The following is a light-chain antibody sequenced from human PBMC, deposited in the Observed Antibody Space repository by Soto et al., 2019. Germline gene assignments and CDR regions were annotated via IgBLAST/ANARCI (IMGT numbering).Light chain of an antibody. Sequence: DIQMTQSPSTLSASVGDRVTITCRASQSISSWLAWYQQKPGKAPKLLIYDASSLESGVPSRFSGSGSGTEFTLPIRSLQPDDFAPYCCQQYNTFGQGTKVEIK. CDR1: QSISSW. CDR2: DAS. V-gene: IGKV1-5*01. CDR3: QQYNT. J-gene: IGKJ1*01.